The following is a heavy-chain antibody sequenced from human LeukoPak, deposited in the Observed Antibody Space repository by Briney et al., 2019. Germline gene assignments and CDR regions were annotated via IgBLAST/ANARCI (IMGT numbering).Heavy chain of an antibody. CDR2: INPHSGGE. Sequence: ASVKVSCKASGYTFTGYYIHWVRQAPGQGLEWVGWINPHSGGEKYGQKFQGRFTMTRDTSISTAYMELSRLRSDDTAVYYCARIGLGYRGRNFDPWGQGTLVTVSS. CDR1: GYTFTGYY. J-gene: IGHJ5*02. V-gene: IGHV1-2*02. D-gene: IGHD1-1*01. CDR3: ARIGLGYRGRNFDP.